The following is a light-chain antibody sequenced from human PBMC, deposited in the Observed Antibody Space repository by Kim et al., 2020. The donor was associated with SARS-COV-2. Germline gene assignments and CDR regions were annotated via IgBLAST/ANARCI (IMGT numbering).Light chain of an antibody. CDR1: QSVSSSY. V-gene: IGKV3-20*01. J-gene: IGKJ2*01. CDR2: GAS. Sequence: EIVLTQSPGTLSLSPGERATLSCRASQSVSSSYLAWYQQKPGQAPRLLIYGASSRATGIPDRFSGSGSGTDFTLTISRLEPEDFVVYYCQQYESPPMYTFGQGTKVEI. CDR3: QQYESPPMYT.